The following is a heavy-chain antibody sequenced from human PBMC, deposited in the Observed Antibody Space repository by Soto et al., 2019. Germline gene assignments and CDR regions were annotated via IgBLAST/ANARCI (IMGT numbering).Heavy chain of an antibody. CDR1: GFTFSSYS. J-gene: IGHJ2*01. D-gene: IGHD5-12*01. V-gene: IGHV3-21*01. CDR2: ISSSSSYI. Sequence: GGSLRLSCAASGFTFSSYSMNWVRQAPGKGLEWVSSISSSSSYIYYADSVKGRFTISRDNAKNSLYLQMNSLRAEDTAVYYCARVLEDGYIYWYFDLWGRGTLVTVSS. CDR3: ARVLEDGYIYWYFDL.